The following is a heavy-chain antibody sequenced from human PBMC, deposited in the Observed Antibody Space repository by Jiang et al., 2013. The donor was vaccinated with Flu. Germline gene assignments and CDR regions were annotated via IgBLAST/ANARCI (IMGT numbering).Heavy chain of an antibody. Sequence: KPSETLSLTCTVPGGSISSSSYYWVWIRQPPGKGLEWIGSIYYSGSTYYNPSVKSRVSISVDTSKSHFSLRLSSVTAADTAVYYCAGGKNIEAFERWGQGTMVTVSS. CDR3: AGGKNIEAFER. J-gene: IGHJ3*02. CDR2: IYYSGST. CDR1: GGSISSSSYY. V-gene: IGHV4-39*02. D-gene: IGHD4-23*01.